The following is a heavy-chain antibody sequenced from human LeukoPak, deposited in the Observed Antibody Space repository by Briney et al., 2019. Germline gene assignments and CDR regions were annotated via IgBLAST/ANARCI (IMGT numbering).Heavy chain of an antibody. D-gene: IGHD3-9*01. CDR1: GYSFTGHY. V-gene: IGHV1-2*02. J-gene: IGHJ4*02. CDR2: INPKSGGT. CDR3: ARVFEPYYDILTGYYVDY. Sequence: ASVKVSCKASGYSFTGHYMHWVRQAPGQGLEWMGWINPKSGGTNYAQKLQGRVTMTRDTSISTAYMELSRLRSDDTAVYYCARVFEPYYDILTGYYVDYWGQGTLVTVSS.